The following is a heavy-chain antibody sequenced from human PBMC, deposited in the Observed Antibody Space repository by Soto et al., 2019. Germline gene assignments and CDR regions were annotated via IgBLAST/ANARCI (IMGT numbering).Heavy chain of an antibody. V-gene: IGHV3-23*01. CDR2: ISGSGGST. CDR3: AKVPHAPSHRSKVAGPVDY. D-gene: IGHD6-19*01. J-gene: IGHJ4*02. CDR1: GFTFSSYA. Sequence: VGSLRLSCAASGFTFSSYAMSWVRQAPGKGLEWVSAISGSGGSTYYADSVKGRFTISRDNSKNTLYLQMNSLRAEDTAVYYCAKVPHAPSHRSKVAGPVDYWGQGTLVTVSS.